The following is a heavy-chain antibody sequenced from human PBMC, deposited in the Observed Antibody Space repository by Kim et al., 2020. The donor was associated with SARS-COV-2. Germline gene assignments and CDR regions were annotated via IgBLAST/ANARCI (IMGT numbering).Heavy chain of an antibody. CDR3: AREIGGSSGYYSLAQRIFDY. CDR1: GGSISSSSYY. D-gene: IGHD3-22*01. CDR2: IYYSGST. V-gene: IGHV4-39*07. Sequence: SETLSLTCTVSGGSISSSSYYWGWIRQPPGKGLEWIGSIYYSGSTYYNPSLKSRVTISVDTSKNQFSLKLSSVTAADTAVYYCAREIGGSSGYYSLAQRIFDYWGQGTLVTVSS. J-gene: IGHJ4*02.